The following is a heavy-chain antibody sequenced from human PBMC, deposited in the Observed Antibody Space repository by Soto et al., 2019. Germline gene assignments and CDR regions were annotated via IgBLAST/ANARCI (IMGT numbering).Heavy chain of an antibody. CDR3: ARAPYYYGSGSYSDRFDY. Sequence: PSETLSLTCAVYGGSFGGYYWSWIRQPPGKGLEWIGEINHSGSTNYNPSLKSRVTISVDTSKNQFSLKLSSVTAADTAVYYCARAPYYYGSGSYSDRFDYWGQGTLVTVSS. V-gene: IGHV4-34*01. CDR2: INHSGST. CDR1: GGSFGGYY. J-gene: IGHJ4*02. D-gene: IGHD3-10*01.